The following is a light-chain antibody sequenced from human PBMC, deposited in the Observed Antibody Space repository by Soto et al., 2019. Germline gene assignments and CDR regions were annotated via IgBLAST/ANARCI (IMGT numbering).Light chain of an antibody. CDR2: EVS. CDR1: SSDVGGYNY. CDR3: SSYAGSNNFGV. J-gene: IGLJ1*01. V-gene: IGLV2-8*01. Sequence: QSALIQPPSASGSPGQSVTISCTGTSSDVGGYNYVSWHQQHPGKAPKLMIYEVSKRPSGVPDRFSGSKSGNTASLTVSGLQAEDEADYYCSSYAGSNNFGVFGPGTKVTVL.